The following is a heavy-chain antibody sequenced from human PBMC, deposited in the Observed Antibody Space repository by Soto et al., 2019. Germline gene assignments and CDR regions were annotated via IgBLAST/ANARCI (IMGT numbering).Heavy chain of an antibody. CDR1: GGSISSGGYY. CDR3: ANTPRYCSGGSCYWGNWFDP. Sequence: SETLSLTCTVSGGSISSGGYYWSWIRQHPGKGLEWIGYIYYSGSTYYNPSLKSRVSISVGTSKNQFSLKLSSVTAADTAVYYCANTPRYCSGGSCYWGNWFDPWGQGTLVTVSS. V-gene: IGHV4-31*03. D-gene: IGHD2-15*01. J-gene: IGHJ5*02. CDR2: IYYSGST.